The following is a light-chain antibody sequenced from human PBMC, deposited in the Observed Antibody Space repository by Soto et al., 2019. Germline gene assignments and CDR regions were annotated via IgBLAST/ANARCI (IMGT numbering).Light chain of an antibody. CDR3: QQYGTSPQG. CDR1: QSVSSSY. CDR2: AAS. J-gene: IGKJ3*01. V-gene: IGKV3-20*01. Sequence: EIVLTQSPGTLSLSPGERATLSCRASQSVSSSYLAWYQQKPGQAPRLLIYAASSRATGIPDRFSGSGSGTHFTLTISSLEPEDSAVYYCQQYGTSPQGFGPGTKVDIK.